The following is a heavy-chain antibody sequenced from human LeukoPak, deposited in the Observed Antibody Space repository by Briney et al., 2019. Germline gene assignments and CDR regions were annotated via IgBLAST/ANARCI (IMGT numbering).Heavy chain of an antibody. Sequence: GGSLRLSCAASGFTFDDYGMSWVRQAPGKGLEWVSGINWNGGSTGYADSVKGRFTISRDNAKNSLYLQMNSLRAEDTALYHCARGGSSWYYYYMDVWGNGTTVTVSS. CDR3: ARGGSSWYYYYMDV. V-gene: IGHV3-20*01. CDR1: GFTFDDYG. J-gene: IGHJ6*03. CDR2: INWNGGST. D-gene: IGHD6-13*01.